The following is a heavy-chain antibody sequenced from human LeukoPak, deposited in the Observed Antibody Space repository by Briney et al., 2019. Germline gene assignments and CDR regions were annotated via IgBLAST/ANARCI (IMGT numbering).Heavy chain of an antibody. CDR1: GFTFSTYA. V-gene: IGHV3-23*01. CDR2: ISTSGGST. Sequence: GGSLRLSCAASGFTFSTYAMNWVRRAPGKGLEWVSAISTSGGSTYYADSVKGRFTISRDNSKNTLSLQMNSLRAEDTAVYYCARRILRFCSSTSCPHYYGMDVWGQGTTVTVSS. CDR3: ARRILRFCSSTSCPHYYGMDV. D-gene: IGHD2-2*01. J-gene: IGHJ6*02.